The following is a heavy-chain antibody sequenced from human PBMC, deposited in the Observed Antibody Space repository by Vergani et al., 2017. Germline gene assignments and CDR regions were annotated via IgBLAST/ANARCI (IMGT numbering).Heavy chain of an antibody. J-gene: IGHJ3*02. V-gene: IGHV4-59*01. CDR1: GGSISSYY. D-gene: IGHD3-10*01. Sequence: QLQLQESGPGLVKPSETLSLSCTVSGGSISSYYWSWIRQPPGKGLEWIGYIYYSGSTNYNPSLKSRVTISVDTSKNQFSLKLSSVTAADTAVYYCARALTMVRGPPDAFDIWGQGTMVTVSS. CDR2: IYYSGST. CDR3: ARALTMVRGPPDAFDI.